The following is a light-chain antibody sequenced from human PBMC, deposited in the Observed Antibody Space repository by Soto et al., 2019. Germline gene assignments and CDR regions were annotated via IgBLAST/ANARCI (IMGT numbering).Light chain of an antibody. J-gene: IGKJ4*01. V-gene: IGKV1-5*03. CDR3: QQYNTYSLT. CDR1: QSINNW. CDR2: KAS. Sequence: DIPMTQSPSTLSASVGDRVTITCRASQSINNWLAWYQQKPGKAPKLLIYKASSLESGVPSRFSGSGSGTEFTLTISSLQPDDFATYYCQQYNTYSLTFGGGTKVEIK.